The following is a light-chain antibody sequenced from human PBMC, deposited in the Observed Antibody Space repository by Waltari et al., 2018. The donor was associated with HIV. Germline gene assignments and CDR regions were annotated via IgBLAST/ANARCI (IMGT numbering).Light chain of an antibody. CDR3: QEYNSWPPRYT. CDR1: QTIGIN. CDR2: GAS. V-gene: IGKV3-15*01. J-gene: IGKJ2*01. Sequence: EIVMTQSPATLSVSPGERGIVSCRASQTIGINLAWYQQKPGQGPRLLIYGASTWATGIPGRFNGTGSGTDFTLTISSLQSEDFAFYYCQEYNSWPPRYTSGQGTKVEMK.